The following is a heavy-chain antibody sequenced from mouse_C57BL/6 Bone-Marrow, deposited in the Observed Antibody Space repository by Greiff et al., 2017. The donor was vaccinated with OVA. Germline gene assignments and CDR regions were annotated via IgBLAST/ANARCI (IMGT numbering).Heavy chain of an antibody. V-gene: IGHV1-64*01. Sequence: QVQLQQPGAELVKPGASVKLSCKASGYTFNSYWMHWVKQRPGQGLEWIGMIHPNSGSTNYNEKFKSKATLTVDKSSSTDYMQLSSRTSEDSAVYYCARTDGGYAMDYWGQGASVTVAS. CDR1: GYTFNSYW. CDR2: IHPNSGST. J-gene: IGHJ4*01. CDR3: ARTDGGYAMDY.